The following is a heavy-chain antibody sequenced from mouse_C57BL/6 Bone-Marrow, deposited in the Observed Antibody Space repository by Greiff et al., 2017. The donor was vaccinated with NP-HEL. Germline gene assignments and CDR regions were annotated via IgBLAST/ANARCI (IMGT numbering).Heavy chain of an antibody. J-gene: IGHJ4*01. CDR3: ARNYYGSSPYAMDY. D-gene: IGHD1-1*01. CDR1: GFSLTSYA. Sequence: VKLQESGPGLVAPSQSLSITCTVSGFSLTSYAISWVRQPPGKGLEWLGVIWTGGGTNYNSALKSRLSISKDNSKSQVFLKMNSLQTDDTARYYCARNYYGSSPYAMDYWGQGTSVTVSS. CDR2: IWTGGGT. V-gene: IGHV2-9-1*01.